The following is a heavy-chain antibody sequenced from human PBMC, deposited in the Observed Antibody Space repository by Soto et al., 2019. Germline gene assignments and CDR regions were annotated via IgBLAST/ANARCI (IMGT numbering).Heavy chain of an antibody. CDR2: IYHTGST. V-gene: IGHV4-31*03. CDR3: ARATGTLRSRNCDY. D-gene: IGHD1-1*01. J-gene: IGHJ4*02. CDR1: GGSISTVGHY. Sequence: SSETLSLTCSVSGGSISTVGHYWTWIRQPPGKGLEWIGSIYHTGSTYYSKSLRSRLTMSVDASKSQFSLRLSSVTAADTAVYYCARATGTLRSRNCDYWGQGSLVTVSS.